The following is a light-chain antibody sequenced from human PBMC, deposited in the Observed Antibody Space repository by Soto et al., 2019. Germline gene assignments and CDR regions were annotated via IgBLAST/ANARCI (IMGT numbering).Light chain of an antibody. CDR3: GSWDSSLSAYV. CDR1: SIGSKS. J-gene: IGLJ1*01. V-gene: IGLV3-21*02. Sequence: SYELTQPPSVSVAPGQTASIACGGDSIGSKSVNWYQQRPGQAPVVVVYDDTDRPTGIPERFSGSNSGNTATLTITRVEAGDEADYYCGSWDSSLSAYVFGTGTKVTVL. CDR2: DDT.